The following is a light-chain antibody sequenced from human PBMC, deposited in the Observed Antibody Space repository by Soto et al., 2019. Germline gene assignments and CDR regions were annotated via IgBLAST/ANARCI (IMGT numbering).Light chain of an antibody. Sequence: QSALTQPASVSGSPGQSIPISCTGTSSDVGGYNYVSWYQQHPGKAPKLMIYEVSNRPSGVSNRFSGSKSDNTASLTISGLQAEDEADYYCSSYRSSSTVFGTGTKLTVL. J-gene: IGLJ1*01. CDR1: SSDVGGYNY. CDR2: EVS. CDR3: SSYRSSSTV. V-gene: IGLV2-14*01.